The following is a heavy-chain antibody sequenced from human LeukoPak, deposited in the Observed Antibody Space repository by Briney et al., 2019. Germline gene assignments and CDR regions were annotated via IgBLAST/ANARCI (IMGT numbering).Heavy chain of an antibody. CDR1: GGSISSGDYY. D-gene: IGHD2-21*02. CDR2: IYYSGST. Sequence: PSETLSLTCTVSGGSISSGDYYWSWIRQPPGKGLEWIGYIYYSGSTYYNPSLKSRVTISVDTSKNQFSLKLSSVTAADTAVYYCARAGHYDAYCGGDCYSRIQYNWFDPWGQGTLVTVSS. J-gene: IGHJ5*02. V-gene: IGHV4-30-4*01. CDR3: ARAGHYDAYCGGDCYSRIQYNWFDP.